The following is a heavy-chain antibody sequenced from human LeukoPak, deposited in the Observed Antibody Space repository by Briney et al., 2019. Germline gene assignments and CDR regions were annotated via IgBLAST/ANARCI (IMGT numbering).Heavy chain of an antibody. D-gene: IGHD6-13*01. CDR2: IYYSGST. J-gene: IGHJ4*02. V-gene: IGHV4-39*07. CDR3: ARDLSVDSSSWGPHFDY. Sequence: SETLSLTCTVSGGSISSSSYYWGWIRPPPGKGLEWIGSIYYSGSTYYNPSLKSRVTISVDTSKNQFSLKLSSVTAADTAVYYCARDLSVDSSSWGPHFDYWGQGTLVTVSS. CDR1: GGSISSSSYY.